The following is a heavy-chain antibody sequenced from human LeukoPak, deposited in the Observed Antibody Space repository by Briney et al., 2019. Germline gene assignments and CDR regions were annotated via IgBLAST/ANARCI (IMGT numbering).Heavy chain of an antibody. D-gene: IGHD3-22*01. CDR1: GGTFGSYA. CDR2: IIPILGIA. J-gene: IGHJ4*02. CDR3: ATSLPKYYYASSGYYEEGY. V-gene: IGHV1-69*04. Sequence: SVKVSCKAAGGTFGSYAISCVRQAPGQGLEWMGRIIPILGIANYAQRFQGRVTITADKSPSTAYMELSSLRSEHTAVYYCATSLPKYYYASSGYYEEGYWGQGTLVTVSS.